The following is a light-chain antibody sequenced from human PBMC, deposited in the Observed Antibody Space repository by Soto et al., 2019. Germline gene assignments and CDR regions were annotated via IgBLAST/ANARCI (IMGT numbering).Light chain of an antibody. CDR3: SSYAGSNNLV. J-gene: IGLJ1*01. V-gene: IGLV2-8*01. Sequence: QSALTQPPSASGSPGQSVTISCTGTSSDVGVYNHVSWYQQHPGKAPRLMIYEVSKQPSGVPDRFSGSKSGITAFLTVSGLQAVDEADYYCSSYAGSNNLVFGTGTKVTVL. CDR1: SSDVGVYNH. CDR2: EVS.